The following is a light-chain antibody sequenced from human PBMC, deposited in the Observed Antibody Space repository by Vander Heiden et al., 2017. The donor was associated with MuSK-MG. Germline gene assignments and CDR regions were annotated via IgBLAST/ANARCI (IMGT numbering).Light chain of an antibody. CDR2: QDT. CDR1: RLGNKY. CDR3: QAWDSNTGYV. J-gene: IGLJ1*01. V-gene: IGLV3-1*01. Sequence: SYELTQPPSVSVSPGQTASITCSGDRLGNKYACWYQQKPGQSPVLVIYQDTKRPSGIPERFSGSNSGNTATLTISGTQPTDEADYYCQAWDSNTGYVFGTGTKVTVL.